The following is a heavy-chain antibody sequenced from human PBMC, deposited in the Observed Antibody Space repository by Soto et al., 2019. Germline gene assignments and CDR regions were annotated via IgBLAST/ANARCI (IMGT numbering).Heavy chain of an antibody. CDR3: ARSMGNFIAVAPGYY. CDR2: INAGNGNT. J-gene: IGHJ4*02. Sequence: ASVKVSCKASGYTFTSYAMHWVRQAPGQRLEWMGWINAGNGNTKYSQKSQGRVTITRDTSASTAYMELSSLRSEDTAVYYCARSMGNFIAVAPGYYWGQGTLVTVSS. D-gene: IGHD6-19*01. CDR1: GYTFTSYA. V-gene: IGHV1-3*01.